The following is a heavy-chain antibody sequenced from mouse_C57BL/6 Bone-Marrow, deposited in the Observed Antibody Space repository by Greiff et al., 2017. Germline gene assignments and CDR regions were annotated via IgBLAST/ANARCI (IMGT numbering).Heavy chain of an antibody. J-gene: IGHJ2*01. CDR2: IRNNANGYTT. CDR3: ARFLPGFDY. V-gene: IGHV7-3*01. CDR1: GFTFTDYY. Sequence: EVMLVESGGGLVQPGGSLSFSCAASGFTFTDYYMSWVRQPPGKALEWLGFIRNNANGYTTEYSASVKGQFTITRDNSQSILYLQMNALRAEDGATYYCARFLPGFDYWGQGTTLTVSS.